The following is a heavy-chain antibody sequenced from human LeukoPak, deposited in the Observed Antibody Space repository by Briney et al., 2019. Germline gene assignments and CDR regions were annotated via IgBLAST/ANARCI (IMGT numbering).Heavy chain of an antibody. Sequence: ASVKVSCKASGYTFTSYYMHWVRQAPGQGLEWMGIINPSGGSTSYAQKFQGRVTMTRDMSTSTVYMELSSLRSEDTAVYYCARGGEMATIGYAFDIWGQGPMVTVSS. CDR1: GYTFTSYY. V-gene: IGHV1-46*01. CDR3: ARGGEMATIGYAFDI. J-gene: IGHJ3*02. CDR2: INPSGGST. D-gene: IGHD5-24*01.